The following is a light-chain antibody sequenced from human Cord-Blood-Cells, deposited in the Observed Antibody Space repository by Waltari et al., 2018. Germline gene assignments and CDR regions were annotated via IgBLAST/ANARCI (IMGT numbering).Light chain of an antibody. CDR2: AAS. J-gene: IGKJ3*01. CDR3: QQSYSTLRA. Sequence: DIQMTQSPSSLSASVGDRVTITCRASQSISSYLNWYQQKPGKAPKLLIYAASSLQSGVPARFSGSGSGTDFTRTISRLQPEDFATYYCQQSYSTLRAFGPGTKVAIK. CDR1: QSISSY. V-gene: IGKV1-39*01.